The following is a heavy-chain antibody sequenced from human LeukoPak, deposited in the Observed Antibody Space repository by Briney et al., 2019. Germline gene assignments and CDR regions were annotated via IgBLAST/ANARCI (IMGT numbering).Heavy chain of an antibody. V-gene: IGHV3-30*03. CDR1: GFTFSSSE. D-gene: IGHD1-26*01. J-gene: IGHJ4*02. CDR3: AREHYHFDY. Sequence: PGGSLRLSCAASGFTFSSSEMNWVRQAPGKGLEWVAVISYDGTNKYYADSVKGRFTISRDNSKNTLYLEMNSLRAEDTAVYYCAREHYHFDYWGQGTLVTVSS. CDR2: ISYDGTNK.